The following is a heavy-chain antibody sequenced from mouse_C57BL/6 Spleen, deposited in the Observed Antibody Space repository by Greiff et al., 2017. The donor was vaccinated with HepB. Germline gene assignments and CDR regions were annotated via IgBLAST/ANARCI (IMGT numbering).Heavy chain of an antibody. CDR3: ARGYYYGSMFAY. D-gene: IGHD1-1*01. V-gene: IGHV1-80*01. CDR1: GYAFSSYW. J-gene: IGHJ3*01. Sequence: QVQLKQSGAELVKPGASVKISCKASGYAFSSYWMNWVKQRPGKGLEWIGQIYPGDGDTNYNGKFKGKATLTADKSSSTAYMQLSSLTSEDSAVYFCARGYYYGSMFAYWGQGTLVTVSA. CDR2: IYPGDGDT.